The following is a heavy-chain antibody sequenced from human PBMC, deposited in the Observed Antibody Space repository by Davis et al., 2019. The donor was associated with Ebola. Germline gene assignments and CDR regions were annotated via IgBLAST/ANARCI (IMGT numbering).Heavy chain of an antibody. CDR1: GDSVSSGTYY. D-gene: IGHD5-18*01. V-gene: IGHV4-61*01. CDR3: ARGLSPAARYSGRGSYGYYYFDC. Sequence: MPGGSLRLSCSVSGDSVSSGTYYWSWIRQPPGKGLEWIGYIFNSGSTKYTSSLKSRVTISLGTSKNQFSLRLTSVAAADTAVYYCARGLSPAARYSGRGSYGYYYFDCWGQGTLVTVSS. J-gene: IGHJ4*02. CDR2: IFNSGST.